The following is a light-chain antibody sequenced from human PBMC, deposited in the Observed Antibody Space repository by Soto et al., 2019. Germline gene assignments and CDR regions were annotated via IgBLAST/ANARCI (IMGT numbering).Light chain of an antibody. CDR1: SSDIGAYNY. J-gene: IGLJ1*01. Sequence: QSALTQPASVSVSPGQSITISCTGTSSDIGAYNYVSWYQQYPGKAPKPMIYGVTNRPSGVSNRFSGSKTGNTASLTISGLQAEDEADYYCFSHRSGDSHVFGTGTKVTVL. CDR2: GVT. V-gene: IGLV2-14*01. CDR3: FSHRSGDSHV.